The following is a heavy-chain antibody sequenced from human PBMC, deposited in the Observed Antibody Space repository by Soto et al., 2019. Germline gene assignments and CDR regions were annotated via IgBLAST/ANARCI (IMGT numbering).Heavy chain of an antibody. V-gene: IGHV3-23*01. J-gene: IGHJ6*02. CDR2: ISGSGGST. Sequence: EVQLLESGGGLVQPGGSLRLSCAASGFTFSSYAMSWVRQAPGKGLEWVSAISGSGGSTYYADSVKGRFTISRDNSKNTLYLQMNSLRAEDTAVYYCSREGGRNSGSYFRYYYYGMDVWGQGTTVTVSS. D-gene: IGHD1-26*01. CDR3: SREGGRNSGSYFRYYYYGMDV. CDR1: GFTFSSYA.